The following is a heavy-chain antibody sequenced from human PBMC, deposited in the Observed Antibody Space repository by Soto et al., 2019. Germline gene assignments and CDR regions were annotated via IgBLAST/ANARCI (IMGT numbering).Heavy chain of an antibody. CDR3: AKGGISVDI. V-gene: IGHV3-30*18. Sequence: QVQLVESGGGVVQPGRSLRLSCAASGFTFSSYGMHWVRQAPGKGLEWVAVISYDGSNKYYADSVKGRFTISRDNSKNTLYLQMNSLRAEDTAVYYCAKGGISVDIWGQGTMVTVSS. CDR2: ISYDGSNK. J-gene: IGHJ3*02. CDR1: GFTFSSYG. D-gene: IGHD1-20*01.